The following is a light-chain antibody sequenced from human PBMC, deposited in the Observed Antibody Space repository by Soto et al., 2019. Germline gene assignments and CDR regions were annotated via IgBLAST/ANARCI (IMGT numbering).Light chain of an antibody. CDR1: QTIRSNS. Sequence: ETVLTQSPGTLSLSPGERATLSCRASQTIRSNSLAWYRQTPGQAPRLHIYGASNRATGIADRFSGSGSGTDFTLIISRLEPEDCALYHCQQYGSSHWTFGQGTKVEIK. CDR2: GAS. CDR3: QQYGSSHWT. V-gene: IGKV3-20*01. J-gene: IGKJ1*01.